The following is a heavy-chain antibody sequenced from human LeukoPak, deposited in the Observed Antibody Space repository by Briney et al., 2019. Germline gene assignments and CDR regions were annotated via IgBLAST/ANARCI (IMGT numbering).Heavy chain of an antibody. Sequence: SETLSLSCAVYGGSFSGYYWSWIRQPPGKGLEWIGEINRSGSTNYNPSLKSRVTISVDTSKNQFSLKLSSVTAADTAVYYCARDLDYYDSSGYYYNSAFDIWGQGTMVTVSS. J-gene: IGHJ3*02. D-gene: IGHD3-22*01. CDR1: GGSFSGYY. CDR2: INRSGST. CDR3: ARDLDYYDSSGYYYNSAFDI. V-gene: IGHV4-34*01.